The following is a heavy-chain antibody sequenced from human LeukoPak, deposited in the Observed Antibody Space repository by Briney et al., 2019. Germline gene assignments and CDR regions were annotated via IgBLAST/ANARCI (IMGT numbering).Heavy chain of an antibody. Sequence: SETLSLTCTVSGGSITDYYWSWIRQSAEKGLEWIGRIYSTGTTNYNPSLESRLSMSVDTSENQVSLRLTSLTAADTAVYYCARDLGTTRGLDGNWFDPWGQGTLVTVSS. CDR2: IYSTGTT. V-gene: IGHV4-4*07. CDR1: GGSITDYY. J-gene: IGHJ5*02. D-gene: IGHD1-7*01. CDR3: ARDLGTTRGLDGNWFDP.